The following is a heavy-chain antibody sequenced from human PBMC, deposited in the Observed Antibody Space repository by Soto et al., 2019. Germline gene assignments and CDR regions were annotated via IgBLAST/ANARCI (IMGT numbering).Heavy chain of an antibody. CDR1: DSSINSNYY. CDR3: ARGGSNDWQVAFDI. J-gene: IGHJ3*02. Sequence: SETLSLTCGVSDSSINSNYYWLWIRQSPGKGLEWIGEINHSGSNNYSPSLKSRVTMSLDTSKNQFSLKLTSVTAADTAVYYCARGGSNDWQVAFDIWGQGTMVTVSS. CDR2: INHSGSN. V-gene: IGHV4-34*01. D-gene: IGHD3-9*01.